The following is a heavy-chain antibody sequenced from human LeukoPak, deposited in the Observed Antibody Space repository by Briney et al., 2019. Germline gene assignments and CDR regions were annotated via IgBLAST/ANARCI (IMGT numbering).Heavy chain of an antibody. V-gene: IGHV3-74*01. Sequence: GGSLRLSCAASGFTFSSYWMHWVRQAPGKGLVWVSRINSDGSSTSYADSVKGRFTISRDNAKNTLYLQMNSLRAEDTAVYYCAREYGSRRGLWAFDIWGHGTMVTVSS. J-gene: IGHJ3*02. CDR3: AREYGSRRGLWAFDI. CDR1: GFTFSSYW. CDR2: INSDGSST. D-gene: IGHD3-10*01.